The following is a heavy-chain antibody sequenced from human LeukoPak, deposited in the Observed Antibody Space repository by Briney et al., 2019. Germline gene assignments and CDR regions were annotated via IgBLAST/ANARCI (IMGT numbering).Heavy chain of an antibody. CDR3: VKYIAVPGEQLLGDY. D-gene: IGHD6-19*01. Sequence: GGSLRLSCAASGFIFSNYAMAWVRQAPGKGLEWVSGINPRDGGTVYADSVRGRFTISRDNSKYTLYLQMNSLGVEDTALYYCVKYIAVPGEQLLGDYWGQGTLVIVSS. J-gene: IGHJ4*02. V-gene: IGHV3-23*01. CDR2: INPRDGGT. CDR1: GFIFSNYA.